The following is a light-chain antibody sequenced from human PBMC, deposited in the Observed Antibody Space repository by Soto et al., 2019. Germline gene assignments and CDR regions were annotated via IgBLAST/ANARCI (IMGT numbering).Light chain of an antibody. V-gene: IGKV3-20*01. J-gene: IGKJ1*01. Sequence: EIVLTQSPGTLSLSPGERATLSCRASQSVSSSFLAWYQQKPGQAPRLLMYGASSRATGIPDRFSGSGSGTDFTSTISRLEPEDFAVYYCQQFGSSPRTFGQGTKVDIK. CDR3: QQFGSSPRT. CDR1: QSVSSSF. CDR2: GAS.